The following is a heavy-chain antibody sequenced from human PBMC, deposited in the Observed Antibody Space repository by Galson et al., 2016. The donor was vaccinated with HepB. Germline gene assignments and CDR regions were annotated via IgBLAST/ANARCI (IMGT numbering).Heavy chain of an antibody. Sequence: SLRLSCAASEFISSNYKMHWVRQTPGKGPVWVSGISGDGSITTYADSVKGRFTISRDNAKGTLYLQMNSLRVEDTAVYYCSREIIAYFDNVAGYYASYRGYFDLWGRGTLVTVS. V-gene: IGHV3-74*01. CDR3: SREIIAYFDNVAGYYASYRGYFDL. CDR2: ISGDGSIT. CDR1: EFISSNYK. J-gene: IGHJ2*01. D-gene: IGHD3-9*01.